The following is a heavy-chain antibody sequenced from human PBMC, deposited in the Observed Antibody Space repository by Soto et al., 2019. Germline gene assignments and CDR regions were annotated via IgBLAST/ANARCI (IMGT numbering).Heavy chain of an antibody. V-gene: IGHV3-66*01. Sequence: GGSLRLSCAASGFTVSSNYMSWVRQAPGKGLEWVSVIYSGGSTYYADSVKGRFTISRDNSKNTLYLQMNSLRAEDTAVYYCARDTGYCSGGSCYFYYYGMDVWGQGTTVTVSS. J-gene: IGHJ6*02. D-gene: IGHD2-15*01. CDR2: IYSGGST. CDR1: GFTVSSNY. CDR3: ARDTGYCSGGSCYFYYYGMDV.